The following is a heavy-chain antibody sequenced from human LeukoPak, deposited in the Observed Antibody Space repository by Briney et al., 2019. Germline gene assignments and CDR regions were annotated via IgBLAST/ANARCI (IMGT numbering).Heavy chain of an antibody. V-gene: IGHV4-59*01. CDR1: GGSISSYY. CDR2: IYYSGST. J-gene: IGHJ6*03. CDR3: ARACPEYYYYYMDV. Sequence: SETLSLTCTVSGGSISSYYWSWIRQPPGKGLEWIGYIYYSGSTNYNPSLKSRVTISVDTSKNQFSLKLSSVTAADTAVYYCARACPEYYYYYMDVWGKGTTVTISS.